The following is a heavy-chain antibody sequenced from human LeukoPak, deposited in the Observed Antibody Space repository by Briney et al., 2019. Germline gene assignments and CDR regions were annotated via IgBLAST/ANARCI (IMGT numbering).Heavy chain of an antibody. D-gene: IGHD5-24*01. CDR2: IYYSGST. CDR3: AREEVMATTFDY. CDR1: GGSISSYY. J-gene: IGHJ4*02. V-gene: IGHV4-59*01. Sequence: KTSETLSLTCTVSGGSISSYYWSWIRQPPGKGLEWIGYIYYSGSTNYNPSLKSRVTISVDTSKNQFSLKLSSVTAADTAVYYCAREEVMATTFDYWGQGTLVTVSS.